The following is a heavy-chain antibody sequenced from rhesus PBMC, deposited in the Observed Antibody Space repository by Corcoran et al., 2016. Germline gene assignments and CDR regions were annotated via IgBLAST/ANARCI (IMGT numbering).Heavy chain of an antibody. D-gene: IGHD6S26*01. Sequence: QVQLQESGPGLVTPSATLSLTCAVSGGSVSSRTCWRWIRQPPGKGLEWIGYISGSSGSTYYNPSRKSRVTISTDTSKNQFSLKLSAVTAADTAADYWARDGSGWSIDYWGQGVLVTVSS. CDR2: ISGSSGST. V-gene: IGHV4-65*01. CDR3: ARDGSGWSIDY. CDR1: GGSVSSRTC. J-gene: IGHJ4*01.